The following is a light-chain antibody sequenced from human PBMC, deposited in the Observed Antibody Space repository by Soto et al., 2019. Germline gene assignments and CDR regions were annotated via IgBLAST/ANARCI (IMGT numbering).Light chain of an antibody. J-gene: IGKJ1*01. CDR2: GAS. Sequence: EIVMTQSPATLSVSPGERATLSCRASQSVGSNLAWYQQKPGQAPRLLIYGASTRATGIPARFSGSGSGTEFTLTISSLQSEDFAIYFCQQSNTWPPDRTFGQGTKVEIK. CDR3: QQSNTWPPDRT. V-gene: IGKV3-15*01. CDR1: QSVGSN.